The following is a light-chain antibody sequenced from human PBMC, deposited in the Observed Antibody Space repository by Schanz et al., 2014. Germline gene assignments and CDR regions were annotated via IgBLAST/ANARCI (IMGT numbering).Light chain of an antibody. CDR3: SSYTSSSTPRVV. V-gene: IGLV2-14*01. J-gene: IGLJ2*01. Sequence: QSALTQPASVSGSPGQSITISCTGTSSDVGGHNYVSWYQQHPGKAPKLMIYDVSNRPSGVSNRFSGSKSGNTASLTISGLQAEDEADYYCSSYTSSSTPRVVFGGGTKLTVL. CDR2: DVS. CDR1: SSDVGGHNY.